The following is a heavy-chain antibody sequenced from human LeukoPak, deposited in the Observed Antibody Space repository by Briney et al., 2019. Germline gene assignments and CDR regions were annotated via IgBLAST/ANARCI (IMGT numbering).Heavy chain of an antibody. CDR3: ATFSYAGNAGGSVGS. Sequence: GGSLRLSCAASGFTFSSYTLHWVRQAPGKGLEWVSVIYRGGNTYYADSVKGRFTISRDNFKNTVYLQMNSLRAEDTAVYYCATFSYAGNAGGSVGSWGQGTLVTVSS. J-gene: IGHJ5*01. V-gene: IGHV3-53*01. CDR1: GFTFSSYT. D-gene: IGHD4-23*01. CDR2: IYRGGNT.